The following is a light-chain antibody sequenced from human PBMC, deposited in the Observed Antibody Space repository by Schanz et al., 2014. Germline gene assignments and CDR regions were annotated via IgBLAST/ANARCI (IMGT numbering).Light chain of an antibody. CDR1: SSDVGGYNY. J-gene: IGLJ2*01. CDR3: SSYSSTNTVV. Sequence: QSGLTQPASVSGSPGQSITISCTGTSSDVGGYNYVSWYQQYPGKAPKLLIYDVSHRPSGVSNRFSGSKSANTASLTISGLQAEDEAHYYCSSYSSTNTVVFGGGTKLTVL. CDR2: DVS. V-gene: IGLV2-14*01.